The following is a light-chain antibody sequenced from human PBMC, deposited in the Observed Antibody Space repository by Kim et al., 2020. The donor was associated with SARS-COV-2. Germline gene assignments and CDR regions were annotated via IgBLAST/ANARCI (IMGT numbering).Light chain of an antibody. J-gene: IGKJ1*01. CDR2: DAS. CDR1: QSLSNN. CDR3: QQYSNWPRT. V-gene: IGKV3-15*01. Sequence: DMVMTQSPATLSVSPGERATLSCRASQSLSNNLAWYQQKPGQPPRLLIYDASTRATGIPARFSGSGSGTEFTLTISSLQSEDLAVYYCQQYSNWPRTFGQGTKVEIK.